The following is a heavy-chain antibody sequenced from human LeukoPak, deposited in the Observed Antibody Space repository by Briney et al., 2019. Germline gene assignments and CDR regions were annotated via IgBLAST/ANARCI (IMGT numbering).Heavy chain of an antibody. CDR3: ARVPPPYYDILTGYYISLTFGDY. D-gene: IGHD3-9*01. J-gene: IGHJ4*02. Sequence: GASVNVSCKASGYTFTSYGITWVRQAPGQGLEWMGWINAYNGNTNNAQKLQGRVTMTTDTFTSTSYMELRSLRSDDTVVYYCARVPPPYYDILTGYYISLTFGDYWGQGTLVTVSS. CDR2: INAYNGNT. CDR1: GYTFTSYG. V-gene: IGHV1-18*04.